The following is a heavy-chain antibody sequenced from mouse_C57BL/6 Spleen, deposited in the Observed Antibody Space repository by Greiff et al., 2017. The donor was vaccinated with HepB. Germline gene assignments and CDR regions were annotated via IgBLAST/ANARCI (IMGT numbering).Heavy chain of an antibody. D-gene: IGHD2-1*01. Sequence: VQLVESGAELARPGASVKLSCKASGYTFTSYGISWVKQRTGQGLEWIGEIYPRSGNTYYNEKFKGKATLTADKSSSTAYMELRSLTSEDSAVYFCARSNDGNYYYYAMDYWGQGTSVTVSS. J-gene: IGHJ4*01. CDR1: GYTFTSYG. V-gene: IGHV1-81*01. CDR2: IYPRSGNT. CDR3: ARSNDGNYYYYAMDY.